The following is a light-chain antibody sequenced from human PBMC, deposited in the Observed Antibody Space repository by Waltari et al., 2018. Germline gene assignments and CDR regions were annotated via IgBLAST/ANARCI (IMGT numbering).Light chain of an antibody. CDR1: TSDVGGYNY. J-gene: IGLJ1*01. CDR3: SSYSHSSTFYV. Sequence: QSALTQPASVSGSPGQSITISCTGTTSDVGGYNYVSWYQQHPGKAPKLMIYDVSKRPSGVSVRFSGSKSGNSASLTISGLQTEDEADYYCSSYSHSSTFYVFGTGTKVTVL. CDR2: DVS. V-gene: IGLV2-14*03.